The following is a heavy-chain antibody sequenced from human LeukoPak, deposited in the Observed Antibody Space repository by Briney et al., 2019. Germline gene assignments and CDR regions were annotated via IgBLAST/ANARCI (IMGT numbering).Heavy chain of an antibody. Sequence: GGSLRLSCAASGFTFSNAWMSWVRQAPGKGLEWVGRIKRKTDGWTTDYAAPVKGRFTISRNDSKNTLYLQMNSLKTEDTAVYYCTTRGDSSGAFDIWGQGTMVTVSS. CDR3: TTRGDSSGAFDI. J-gene: IGHJ3*02. CDR1: GFTFSNAW. CDR2: IKRKTDGWTT. V-gene: IGHV3-15*01. D-gene: IGHD6-19*01.